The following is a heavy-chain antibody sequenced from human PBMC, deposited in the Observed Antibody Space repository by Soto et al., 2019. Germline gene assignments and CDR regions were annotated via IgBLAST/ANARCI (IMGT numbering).Heavy chain of an antibody. CDR2: IYYSGST. Sequence: PXETLSLTSTVFGGSISSSSYYGGWIRQPPGRGLEWIGSIYYSGSTYYNPSLKSRVTISVDTSKNQFSLELSSVTAADTAVYYCARRSATDWNPPFYYFDYWGQGTLVTVPS. D-gene: IGHD1-1*01. CDR3: ARRSATDWNPPFYYFDY. V-gene: IGHV4-39*01. CDR1: GGSISSSSYY. J-gene: IGHJ4*02.